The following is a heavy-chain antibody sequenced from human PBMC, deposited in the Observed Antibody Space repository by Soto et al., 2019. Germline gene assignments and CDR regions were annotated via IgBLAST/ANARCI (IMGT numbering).Heavy chain of an antibody. D-gene: IGHD3-22*01. Sequence: EVQLVESGGGLVQPGRSLRLSCAASGFTFDDYAMHWVRQAPGKGLEWVSGISWNSGSIGYADSVKGRFTISRDNAKNSLYLQMISLRAEDTALYYCAKGAPIVDDAFDIWGQGTMVTVSS. CDR2: ISWNSGSI. CDR3: AKGAPIVDDAFDI. V-gene: IGHV3-9*01. CDR1: GFTFDDYA. J-gene: IGHJ3*02.